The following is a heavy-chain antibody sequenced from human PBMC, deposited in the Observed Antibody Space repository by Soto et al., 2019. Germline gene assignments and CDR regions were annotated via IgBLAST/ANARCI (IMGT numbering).Heavy chain of an antibody. CDR3: AKAYSGTFDI. J-gene: IGHJ3*02. CDR1: GFTFSSYD. CDR2: ISYDGSKK. V-gene: IGHV3-30*18. Sequence: GGSLRLSCAASGFTFSSYDIHWVRQAPGKGLEWVAVISYDGSKKYYADSVKGQFTISRDNSKNTLYLQMNSLRAEDTAVYYCAKAYSGTFDIWGQGPMVTVSS. D-gene: IGHD1-26*01.